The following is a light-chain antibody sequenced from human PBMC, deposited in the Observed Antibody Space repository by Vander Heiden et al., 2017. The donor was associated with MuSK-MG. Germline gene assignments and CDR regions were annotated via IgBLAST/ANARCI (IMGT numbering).Light chain of an antibody. V-gene: IGKV3D-15*01. CDR3: QQYQNWPRT. CDR2: GAS. J-gene: IGKJ1*01. CDR1: ENIRSY. Sequence: EIVMTQSPATVSVSPGEGATLSCRASENIRSYVAWYQQKPGQAPRLLIYGASTRATGIPARFSGSGSGTEFTLTISSLQSEDFGVYFCQQYQNWPRTFGQGTKVXVK.